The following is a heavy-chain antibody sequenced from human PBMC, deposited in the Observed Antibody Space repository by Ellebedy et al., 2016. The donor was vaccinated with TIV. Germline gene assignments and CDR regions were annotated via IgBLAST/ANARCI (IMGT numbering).Heavy chain of an antibody. D-gene: IGHD2-2*01. CDR2: IWFDGSNK. CDR1: GFTFSSYG. Sequence: PGGSLRLSCAASGFTFSSYGMHWVRQAPGKGLEWVAVIWFDGSNKYYADSVKGRFTISRDNAKNSLYLQMNSLRAEDTALYYCARDLVPYGMDVWGQGTTVTVSS. J-gene: IGHJ6*02. V-gene: IGHV3-33*08. CDR3: ARDLVPYGMDV.